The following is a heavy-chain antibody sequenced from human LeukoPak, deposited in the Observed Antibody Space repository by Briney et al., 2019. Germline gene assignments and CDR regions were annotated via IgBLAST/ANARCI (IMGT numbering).Heavy chain of an antibody. CDR2: ISAYNGNT. D-gene: IGHD6-13*01. CDR1: GYTFTSYG. Sequence: GASVKVSCKASGYTFTSYGISWVRQAPGQELEWMGWISAYNGNTNYAQKLQGRVTMTTDTSTSTAYMELRSLRSDDTAVYYCASLIAAAGRYGMDVWGQGTTVTVSS. CDR3: ASLIAAAGRYGMDV. V-gene: IGHV1-18*01. J-gene: IGHJ6*02.